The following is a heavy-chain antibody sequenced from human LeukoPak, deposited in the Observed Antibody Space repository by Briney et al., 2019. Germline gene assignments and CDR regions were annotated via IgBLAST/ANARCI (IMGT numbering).Heavy chain of an antibody. Sequence: GASVKVSCKASGYTFSNSDVNWVRQATGQGLEWLGRMAPSSGDTDYAQKFQDRITMTTDSSISTAHMELSGLTSEDMAVYYCARAGRSSGSYQYFDYWGQGTLVTVSS. D-gene: IGHD1-26*01. CDR1: GYTFSNSD. CDR2: MAPSSGDT. CDR3: ARAGRSSGSYQYFDY. J-gene: IGHJ4*02. V-gene: IGHV1-8*01.